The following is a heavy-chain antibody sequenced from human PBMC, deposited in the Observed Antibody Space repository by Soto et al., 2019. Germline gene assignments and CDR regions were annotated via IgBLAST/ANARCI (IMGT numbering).Heavy chain of an antibody. V-gene: IGHV4-31*03. CDR1: VGSISSGGYF. CDR3: ARSHSGIYPFDD. Sequence: SETLSLTCTVSVGSISSGGYFLSWILHHPGKGLEWIGYLYYSGSTYYNPSLKSRLTISVDTSQNQFSLNLSYVTAADTAVYYCARSHSGIYPFDDWAPGTLVTLSS. D-gene: IGHD1-26*01. J-gene: IGHJ4*02. CDR2: LYYSGST.